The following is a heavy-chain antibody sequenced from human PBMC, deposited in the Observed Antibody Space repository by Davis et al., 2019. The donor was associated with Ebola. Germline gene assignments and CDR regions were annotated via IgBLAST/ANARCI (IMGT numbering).Heavy chain of an antibody. V-gene: IGHV1-2*02. CDR3: ARDRPAAIRSVNWFDP. Sequence: ASVKVSCKASGYTFTGYYMHWVRQAPGQGLEWMGWINPNSGGTSYAQKFQGRVTMTRDTSISTAYMELSRLRSDDTAVYYCARDRPAAIRSVNWFDPWGQGTLVTVAS. CDR1: GYTFTGYY. D-gene: IGHD2-2*02. J-gene: IGHJ5*02. CDR2: INPNSGGT.